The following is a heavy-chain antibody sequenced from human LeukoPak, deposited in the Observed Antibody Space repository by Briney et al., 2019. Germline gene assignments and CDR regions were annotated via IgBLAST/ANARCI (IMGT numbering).Heavy chain of an antibody. D-gene: IGHD4-17*01. Sequence: TSETLSLTCTASGGSISSYYWSWIRQPPGKGLEWIAYIYYSGITNYNPSLKSRVTISVDTSKNQFSLKLSSVTAADTAVYYCARDQYGDYDFDYWGQGTLVTVSS. CDR2: IYYSGIT. J-gene: IGHJ4*02. CDR1: GGSISSYY. V-gene: IGHV4-59*01. CDR3: ARDQYGDYDFDY.